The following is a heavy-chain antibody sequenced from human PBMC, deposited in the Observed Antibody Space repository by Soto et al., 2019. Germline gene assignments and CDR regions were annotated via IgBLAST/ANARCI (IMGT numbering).Heavy chain of an antibody. CDR3: ARDNTYYYGSGSYYWFDP. Sequence: GGFLRLSCAASGFTFSSYAMHWVRQAPGKGLEWVAVISYDGSNKYYADSVKGRFTISRDNSKNTLYLQMNSLRAEDTAVYYCARDNTYYYGSGSYYWFDPWGQGTLVTVSS. V-gene: IGHV3-30*04. CDR2: ISYDGSNK. D-gene: IGHD3-10*01. CDR1: GFTFSSYA. J-gene: IGHJ5*02.